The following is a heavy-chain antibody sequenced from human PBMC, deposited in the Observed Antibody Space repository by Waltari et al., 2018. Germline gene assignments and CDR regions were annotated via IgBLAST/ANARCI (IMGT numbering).Heavy chain of an antibody. CDR3: ARGVFCSSTSCYEYFQH. CDR1: GYTFTGYY. D-gene: IGHD2-2*01. J-gene: IGHJ1*01. V-gene: IGHV1-2*06. Sequence: QVQLVQSGAEVKKPGASVKVSCKASGYTFTGYYLQWVRQAPGPGLEWMGRINPNSGGTNYAQKFQGRVTMTRDTSISTAYMELSRLRSDDTAVYYCARGVFCSSTSCYEYFQHWGQGTLVTVSS. CDR2: INPNSGGT.